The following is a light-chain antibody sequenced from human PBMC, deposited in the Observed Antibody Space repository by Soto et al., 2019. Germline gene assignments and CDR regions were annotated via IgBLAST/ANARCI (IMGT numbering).Light chain of an antibody. CDR1: QSISSSF. J-gene: IGKJ1*01. V-gene: IGKV3-20*01. CDR2: GVS. CDR3: QQYDSSRT. Sequence: SLSPGERATLSCRASQSISSSFLAWYQQKPGQAPRLLIYGVSRRATGIPDRFSGSGSGTDFTLTISRLEPEDFAVYYCQQYDSSRTFGQGTKV.